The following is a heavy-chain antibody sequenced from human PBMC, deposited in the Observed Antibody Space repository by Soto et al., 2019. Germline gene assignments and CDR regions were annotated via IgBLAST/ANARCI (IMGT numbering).Heavy chain of an antibody. CDR1: GASIGSYY. CDR3: ARDQNGSPHFDY. Sequence: QVHLQESGPGLVKPSETLSLTCTVSGASIGSYYWSWIRQPPGKGLEWIGFSYYSGSTNYNPSLNSRVTISVDTSKNQFSLKLTSVTAADTAVYYCARDQNGSPHFDYWGQGILVTVSS. CDR2: SYYSGST. D-gene: IGHD1-26*01. V-gene: IGHV4-59*01. J-gene: IGHJ4*02.